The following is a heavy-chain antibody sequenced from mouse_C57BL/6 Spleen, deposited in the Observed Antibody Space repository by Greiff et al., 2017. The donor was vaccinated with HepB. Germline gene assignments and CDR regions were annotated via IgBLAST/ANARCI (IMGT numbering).Heavy chain of an antibody. Sequence: QVQLQQPGAELVRPGTSVKLSCKASGYTFTSYWMHWVKQRPGQGLEWIGVIDPSDSYTNYNQKFKGKATLTVDTSSSTAYMQLSSLTSEDSAVYYCARRSLGRDYFDYWGQGTTLTVSS. J-gene: IGHJ2*01. CDR3: ARRSLGRDYFDY. V-gene: IGHV1-59*01. CDR1: GYTFTSYW. CDR2: IDPSDSYT. D-gene: IGHD4-1*01.